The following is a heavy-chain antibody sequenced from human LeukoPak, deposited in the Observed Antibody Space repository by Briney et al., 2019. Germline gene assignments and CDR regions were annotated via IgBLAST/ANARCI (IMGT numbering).Heavy chain of an antibody. Sequence: GGSLRLSCEASGFTFGSYWMHWVRQASGKGLVWVSRINSDGSITSYADSVQGRFTISRDNAKNTLYLQMHSLRVEDTAMYYCARDGILVAARVDWFDPWGQGTLVTVSS. CDR3: ARDGILVAARVDWFDP. CDR1: GFTFGSYW. D-gene: IGHD3-22*01. J-gene: IGHJ5*02. V-gene: IGHV3-74*01. CDR2: INSDGSIT.